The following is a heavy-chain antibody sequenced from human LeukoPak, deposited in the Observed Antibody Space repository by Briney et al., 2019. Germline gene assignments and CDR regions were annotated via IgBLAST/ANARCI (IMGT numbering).Heavy chain of an antibody. CDR3: ARDRCSGGSCHRPGYFDY. D-gene: IGHD2-15*01. CDR2: ISSSSSYI. J-gene: IGHJ4*02. V-gene: IGHV3-21*01. Sequence: PGGSLRLSCAASGFTFSSYSMNWVRQAPGKGLDWVSSISSSSSYIHYADSVKGRFPISRDNAKNSLYLQMNSLRAEDTAVYYCARDRCSGGSCHRPGYFDYWGQGTLVTVSS. CDR1: GFTFSSYS.